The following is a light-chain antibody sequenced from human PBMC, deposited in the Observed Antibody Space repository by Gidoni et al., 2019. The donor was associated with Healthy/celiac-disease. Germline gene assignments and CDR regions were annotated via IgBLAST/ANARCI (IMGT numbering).Light chain of an antibody. Sequence: ALRMTQSPSSFSASTGDSVTITCRASQGMSSYLAWYQQKPGKAPKLLIYAASTLQSGVPSRFSGSGSGTDFTLTISCLQSEDFATYYCQQYYSYPYTFGQGTKLEIK. J-gene: IGKJ2*01. CDR3: QQYYSYPYT. CDR1: QGMSSY. CDR2: AAS. V-gene: IGKV1-8*01.